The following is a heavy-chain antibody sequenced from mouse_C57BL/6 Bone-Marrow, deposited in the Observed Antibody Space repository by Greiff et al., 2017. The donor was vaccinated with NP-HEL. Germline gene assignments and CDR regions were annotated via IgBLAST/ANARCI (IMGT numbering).Heavy chain of an antibody. D-gene: IGHD1-1*01. CDR2: IYPSDSET. V-gene: IGHV1-61*01. CDR3: ARSGITTVVAEYYFDY. J-gene: IGHJ2*01. CDR1: GYTFTSYW. Sequence: VQLQQSGAELVRPGSSVKLSCKASGYTFTSYWMDWVKQRPGQGLEWIGNIYPSDSETHYNQKFKDKATLTVDKSSSTAYMQLSSLTSEDSAVYYCARSGITTVVAEYYFDYWGQGTTLTVSS.